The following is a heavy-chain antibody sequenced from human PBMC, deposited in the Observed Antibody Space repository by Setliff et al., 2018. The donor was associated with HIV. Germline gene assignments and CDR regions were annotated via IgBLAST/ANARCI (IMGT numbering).Heavy chain of an antibody. Sequence: SVKVSCKTSGYSFSAFYLQWMRQGPGQRLEWMGWINPNNGVSDVVQRFEDRLTLTSDTSLNTAYMELTRLTSDDTAVYFCARSALGKVGPTGYWGQGSLVTVSS. CDR3: ARSALGKVGPTGY. CDR2: INPNNGVS. D-gene: IGHD1-26*01. J-gene: IGHJ4*02. V-gene: IGHV1-2*02. CDR1: GYSFSAFY.